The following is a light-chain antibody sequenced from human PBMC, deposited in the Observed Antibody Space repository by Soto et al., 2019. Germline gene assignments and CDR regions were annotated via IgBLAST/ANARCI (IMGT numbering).Light chain of an antibody. CDR2: EGS. V-gene: IGLV2-23*01. Sequence: QSALTQPASVSGSPGQSITISCTGTSSDVGSYNLVSWYQQHPGKAPKLMIYEGSKRPSGVSNRFSGSKSGNTASLTISGLQAEDAAEYYCCSYAGSRVFGGGTKLTVL. CDR3: CSYAGSRV. J-gene: IGLJ3*02. CDR1: SSDVGSYNL.